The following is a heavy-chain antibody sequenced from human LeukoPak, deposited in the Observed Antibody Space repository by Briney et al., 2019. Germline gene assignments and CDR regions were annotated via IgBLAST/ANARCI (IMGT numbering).Heavy chain of an antibody. CDR1: GFAFNFRTSG. J-gene: IGHJ4*02. V-gene: IGHV3-7*01. D-gene: IGHD6-19*01. Sequence: GGSLRLSCAASGFAFNFRTSGMHWVRQAPGKGLEWVANIKQDGSETYYVDSVKGRFTISRDNAKNSLSLQMNSLRAEDTAVYYCARQRGSGCLDYWGQGTLVTVSS. CDR2: IKQDGSET. CDR3: ARQRGSGCLDY.